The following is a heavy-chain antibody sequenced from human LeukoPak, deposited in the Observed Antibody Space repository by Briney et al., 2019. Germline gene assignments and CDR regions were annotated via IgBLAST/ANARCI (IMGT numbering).Heavy chain of an antibody. D-gene: IGHD4-17*01. CDR3: AIALEPHGDFGFDY. V-gene: IGHV3-21*01. J-gene: IGHJ4*02. CDR2: ISSSSSYI. CDR1: GFTFSSYT. Sequence: GGSLRLSCAASGFTFSSYTMNWVRQAPGKGLEWVSSISSSSSYIFYADSVKGRFTISRDNAKNSLYLQMNSLRAEDTAVYYCAIALEPHGDFGFDYWGQGTLVTVSS.